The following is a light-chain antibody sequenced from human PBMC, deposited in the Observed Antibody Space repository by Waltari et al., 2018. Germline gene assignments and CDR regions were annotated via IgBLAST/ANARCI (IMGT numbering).Light chain of an antibody. CDR2: ENT. CDR1: DSNIAPFG. J-gene: IGLJ3*02. CDR3: QSYDNSRRGSVL. Sequence: QSVLTQAPSVSGAPGQRVTISCTGGDSNIAPFGVNWCQHLPGRVPTLLIYENTNRPSGVPDRFSGSKSGTSASLAIEGLQPEDEGDYYCQSYDNSRRGSVLFGGGTKVTV. V-gene: IGLV1-40*01.